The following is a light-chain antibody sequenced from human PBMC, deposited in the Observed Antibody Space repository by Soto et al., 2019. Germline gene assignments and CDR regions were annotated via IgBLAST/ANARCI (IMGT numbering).Light chain of an antibody. CDR3: QHSSNWRMYT. V-gene: IGKV3-11*01. Sequence: ELVLTQSPATLSLSPGERATLSCRASQSVAGYLAWYQQKPGQGPRLLIYDTSNRATGAPPRFSGSGSGTDFTLTISSLEPEDFAIYYCQHSSNWRMYTFGQGTKVDIK. J-gene: IGKJ2*01. CDR2: DTS. CDR1: QSVAGY.